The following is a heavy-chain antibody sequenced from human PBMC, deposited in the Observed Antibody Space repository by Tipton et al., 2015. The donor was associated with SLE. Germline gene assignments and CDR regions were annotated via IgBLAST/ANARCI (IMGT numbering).Heavy chain of an antibody. V-gene: IGHV4-39*07. CDR1: GGSISSSSYY. Sequence: LRLSCSVSGGSISSSSYYWGWIRQPPGKGLEWIGSIHHSENTYYNPSLKSRVTISVDRTKNQFSLSLTSVTAKDTAVYYCARGGGYDSLDYWGQGTPVAVSS. CDR2: IHHSENT. D-gene: IGHD5-12*01. CDR3: ARGGGYDSLDY. J-gene: IGHJ4*02.